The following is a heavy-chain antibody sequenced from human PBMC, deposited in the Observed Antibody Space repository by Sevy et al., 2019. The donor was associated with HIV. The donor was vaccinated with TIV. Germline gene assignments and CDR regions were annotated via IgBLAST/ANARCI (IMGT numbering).Heavy chain of an antibody. J-gene: IGHJ3*02. V-gene: IGHV1-2*02. CDR1: GYTFTDYY. D-gene: IGHD3-3*02. CDR2: INPNSGGT. Sequence: ASVKVSCKASGYTFTDYYMHWVRQAPGQGLEWMGWINPNSGGTNYAQKFQGRVTMTRDTSISTAYMGVSRLRSDDTAVYYCARSISAGNPDAFDIWGQGTMVTVSS. CDR3: ARSISAGNPDAFDI.